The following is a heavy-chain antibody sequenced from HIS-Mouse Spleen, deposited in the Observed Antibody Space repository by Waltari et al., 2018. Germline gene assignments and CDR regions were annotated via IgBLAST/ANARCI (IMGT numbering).Heavy chain of an antibody. CDR1: GFTFSSYA. J-gene: IGHJ4*02. CDR2: ISYDGSNK. V-gene: IGHV3-30-3*01. CDR3: ARGFVDTAMVDY. Sequence: QVQLVESGGGVVQPGRSLSLSCAASGFTFSSYAMTWVRQAPGKGLEWVAVISYDGSNKYYADSLKGRFTISRDNSKNTLYLQMNSLRAEDTAVYYCARGFVDTAMVDYWGQGTLVTVSS. D-gene: IGHD5-18*01.